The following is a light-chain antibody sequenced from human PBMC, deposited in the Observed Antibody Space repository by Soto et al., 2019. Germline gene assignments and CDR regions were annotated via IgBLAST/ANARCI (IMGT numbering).Light chain of an antibody. CDR3: QQYGSSPPLT. CDR1: QSVSSSY. Sequence: DIVLTQSPGTLSLSPGEIANLSCSASQSVSSSYLAWYQQKPGQAPRLLIYGASRRATGIPDRLSGSGSGTDFTLTISRLEPEDFAVYYCQQYGSSPPLTFGGGTKVDIK. V-gene: IGKV3-20*01. CDR2: GAS. J-gene: IGKJ4*01.